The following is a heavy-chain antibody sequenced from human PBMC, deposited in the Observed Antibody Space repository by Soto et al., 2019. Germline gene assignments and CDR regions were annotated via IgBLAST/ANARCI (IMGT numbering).Heavy chain of an antibody. D-gene: IGHD3-16*02. V-gene: IGHV3-49*03. CDR3: TRSHYDYIWGSYRGPPFDY. CDR2: IRSKAYGGTT. J-gene: IGHJ4*02. CDR1: GFTFGDYA. Sequence: SLRLSCTASGFTFGDYAMSWFRQAPGKGLEWVGFIRSKAYGGTTEYAASVKGRFTISRDDSKSIAYLQMNSLKTEDTAVYYCTRSHYDYIWGSYRGPPFDYWGQGTLVTVSS.